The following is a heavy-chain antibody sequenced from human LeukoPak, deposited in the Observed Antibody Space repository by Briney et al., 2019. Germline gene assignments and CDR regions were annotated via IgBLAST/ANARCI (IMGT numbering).Heavy chain of an antibody. D-gene: IGHD3-22*01. J-gene: IGHJ3*02. CDR1: GFTFSSYG. CDR2: IRYDGSNK. CDR3: AKDVGSTIDTSGYYYRNRKGAFDI. V-gene: IGHV3-30*02. Sequence: PGGSLRLSCAASGFTFSSYGMHWVRQAPGKGLEWGAFIRYDGSNKYYTDSVKGRFTISRDNSKNTLYLQMSSLRAEDTALYYCAKDVGSTIDTSGYYYRNRKGAFDIWGQGTVVTVSS.